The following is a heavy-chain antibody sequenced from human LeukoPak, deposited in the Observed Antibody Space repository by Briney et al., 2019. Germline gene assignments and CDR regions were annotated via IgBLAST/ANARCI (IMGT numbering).Heavy chain of an antibody. D-gene: IGHD5-24*01. V-gene: IGHV1-69*01. CDR3: ASPKMATAGYYYGMDV. J-gene: IGHJ6*02. CDR1: GGTFSSYA. CDR2: IIPIFGTA. Sequence: SVKVSCKASGGTFSSYAISWVRQAPGQGLEWMGGIIPIFGTANYAQKFQGRVTITADESTSTAYMELSSLRSEDTAVYYCASPKMATAGYYYGMDVWGQGTTVTVSS.